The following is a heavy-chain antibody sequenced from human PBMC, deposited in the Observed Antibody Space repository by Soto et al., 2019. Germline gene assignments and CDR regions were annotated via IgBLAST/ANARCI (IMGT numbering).Heavy chain of an antibody. D-gene: IGHD3-10*01. CDR1: GYTFVDYG. V-gene: IGHV1-18*04. CDR2: ISPYNGNT. CDR3: ARVPTPTHGDSNKNNFLDP. Sequence: ASVKVSCKASGYTFVDYGFSWVRQAPGQGLEWMGWISPYNGNTHYVETFQGRVTMTTDTSTSTAFMELRTLTSDDTAVYYCARVPTPTHGDSNKNNFLDPWGQGTLVTV. J-gene: IGHJ5*02.